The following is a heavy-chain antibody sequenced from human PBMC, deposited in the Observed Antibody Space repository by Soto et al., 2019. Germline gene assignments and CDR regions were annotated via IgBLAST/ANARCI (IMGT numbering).Heavy chain of an antibody. CDR3: AKPFGLAVDIVATIGD. CDR1: GFTFSSFA. J-gene: IGHJ4*02. Sequence: GGSLRLSCAASGFTFSSFAMSWVRRAPGKGLEWVSAISGSGGSTYYADSVKGRFTISRDNSKNTLYLQMNSLRAEDTAVYYCAKPFGLAVDIVATIGDWGQGTLVTVSS. D-gene: IGHD5-12*01. V-gene: IGHV3-23*01. CDR2: ISGSGGST.